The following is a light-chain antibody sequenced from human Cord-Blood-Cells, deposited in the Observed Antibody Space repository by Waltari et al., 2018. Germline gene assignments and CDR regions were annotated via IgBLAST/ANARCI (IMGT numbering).Light chain of an antibody. CDR2: AAS. V-gene: IGKV1-27*01. J-gene: IGKJ1*01. CDR3: QKYNSAPWT. CDR1: QGISNY. Sequence: DIKMTQCPSYLPASGVDRVTLTCRASQGISNYLAWYQQKPGKVPMLLIYAASTLPSGVPSRFSGSGSGTDFTLTISSLQPEDFATYYCQKYNSAPWTFGQGTKVEIK.